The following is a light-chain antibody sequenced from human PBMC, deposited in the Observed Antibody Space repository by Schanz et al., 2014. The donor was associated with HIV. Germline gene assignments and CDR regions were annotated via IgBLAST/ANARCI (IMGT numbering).Light chain of an antibody. Sequence: EVVLTQSPDTLSLYPGERATLSCRASQSVSNTHLAWYQQKPGQAPRLLIYGASTRATDIPDRFSGSGSGTDFTLTISRLEPEDFAVYYCQQYGGSPPYSFGQGTKLEIK. V-gene: IGKV3-20*01. CDR3: QQYGGSPPYS. CDR1: QSVSNTH. J-gene: IGKJ2*03. CDR2: GAS.